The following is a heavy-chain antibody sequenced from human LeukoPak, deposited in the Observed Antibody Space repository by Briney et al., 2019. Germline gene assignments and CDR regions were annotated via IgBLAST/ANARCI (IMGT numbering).Heavy chain of an antibody. Sequence: PSETLSLTRTVSGGSISSYYWSWIRQPPGKGLEWIGYIYYSGSTNYNPSLKSRVTISVDTSKNQFSLKLSSVTAADTAVYYCARASYYYDSSGYPVIYFDYWGQGTLVTVSS. J-gene: IGHJ4*02. D-gene: IGHD3-22*01. V-gene: IGHV4-59*01. CDR2: IYYSGST. CDR1: GGSISSYY. CDR3: ARASYYYDSSGYPVIYFDY.